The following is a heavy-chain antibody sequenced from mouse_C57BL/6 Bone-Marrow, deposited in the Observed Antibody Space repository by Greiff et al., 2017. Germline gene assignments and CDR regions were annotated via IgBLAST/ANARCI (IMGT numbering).Heavy chain of an antibody. CDR3: ARHFRAIYAMDY. Sequence: EVKLVESGGGLVQPGGSLKLSCAASGFTFSDYYMYWVRQTPEKRLEWVAYISNGGGSTYYPDTVKGRFTISRDNAKNTLYLQMSRLKSEDTAMYYCARHFRAIYAMDYWGQGTSVTVSS. D-gene: IGHD6-1*01. V-gene: IGHV5-12*01. CDR1: GFTFSDYY. J-gene: IGHJ4*01. CDR2: ISNGGGST.